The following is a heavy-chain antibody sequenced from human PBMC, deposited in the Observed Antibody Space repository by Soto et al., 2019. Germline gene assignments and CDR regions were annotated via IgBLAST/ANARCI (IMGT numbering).Heavy chain of an antibody. Sequence: EVQLVESGGGLVKPGGSLRLSCAASGFIFSSYSMNWVRQAPGRGLEWVSSISRSSSHTYFADSVKGRFTISRDNAKNSLYLQMNNLRAEDTAVYYCARWEDGSGTYSYYYYGMDVWGQGTTVTVSS. CDR3: ARWEDGSGTYSYYYYGMDV. J-gene: IGHJ6*02. CDR1: GFIFSSYS. V-gene: IGHV3-21*01. D-gene: IGHD3-10*01. CDR2: ISRSSSHT.